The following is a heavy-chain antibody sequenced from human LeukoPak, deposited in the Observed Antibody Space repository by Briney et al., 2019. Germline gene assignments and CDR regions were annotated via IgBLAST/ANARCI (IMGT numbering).Heavy chain of an antibody. CDR1: GYTLTELS. J-gene: IGHJ4*02. CDR2: FDPEDGET. Sequence: ASVKVSCKVSGYTLTELSMHWVRQAPGKGLEWMGGFDPEDGETIYAQKFQGRVTMTEGTSTDTAYMELSSLRSEDTAVYYCATDALYYYDSSGYQLDYWGQGTLVTVSS. D-gene: IGHD3-22*01. V-gene: IGHV1-24*01. CDR3: ATDALYYYDSSGYQLDY.